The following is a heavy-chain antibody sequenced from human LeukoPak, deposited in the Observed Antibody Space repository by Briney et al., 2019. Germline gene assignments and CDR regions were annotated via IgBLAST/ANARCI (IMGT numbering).Heavy chain of an antibody. D-gene: IGHD1-7*01. J-gene: IGHJ6*03. CDR2: INDSGRT. Sequence: PSETLSLTCAVYGGSFSNYYWSWIRQPPGKGLEWIGEINDSGRTNYNPSLMSRVTVSVDMSKKQFSLRLTSVTATDTAVYYCARRWNYGRNYYIDVWGKGATVSVSS. CDR1: GGSFSNYY. CDR3: ARRWNYGRNYYIDV. V-gene: IGHV4-34*01.